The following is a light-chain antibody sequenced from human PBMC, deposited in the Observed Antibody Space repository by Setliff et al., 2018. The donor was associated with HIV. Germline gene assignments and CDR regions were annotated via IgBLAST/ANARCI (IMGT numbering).Light chain of an antibody. CDR2: EVT. V-gene: IGLV2-14*01. CDR3: SSFERSNTWV. J-gene: IGLJ3*02. CDR1: SSDVGAYDY. Sequence: QSALTQPAFVSGSPGQSITISCTGTSSDVGAYDYVSWYQHHPGKAPKLLIYEVTNRPSGISNRFSGSKSGNTASLTISGPLSEDESGYYCSSFERSNTWVFGGGTQLTVL.